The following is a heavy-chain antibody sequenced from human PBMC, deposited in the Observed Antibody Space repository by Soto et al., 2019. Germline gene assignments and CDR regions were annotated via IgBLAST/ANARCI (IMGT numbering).Heavy chain of an antibody. V-gene: IGHV3-9*01. CDR3: EQRSGGRSYTGGLEAFDI. D-gene: IGHD2-15*01. CDR1: GFTFDDYA. Sequence: EVQLVESGGGLVQPGRSLRLSCAASGFTFDDYAMHWVRQAPGKGLEWVSGISWNSGSIDYADSVKGRFTISRDNAKNSLYLQMSRLGAEDTALYYCEQRSGGRSYTGGLEAFDIWGQGTMVTVSS. J-gene: IGHJ3*02. CDR2: ISWNSGSI.